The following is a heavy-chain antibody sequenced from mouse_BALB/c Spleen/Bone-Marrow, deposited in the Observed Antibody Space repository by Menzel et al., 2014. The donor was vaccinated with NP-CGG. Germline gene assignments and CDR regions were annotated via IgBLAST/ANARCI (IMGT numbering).Heavy chain of an antibody. J-gene: IGHJ2*01. D-gene: IGHD1-1*01. CDR1: GFTFSNYW. Sequence: EVQLQQSGGGLVQPGGSMKLSCVASGFTFSNYWMNWVRQSPEKGLEWVAEIKLKSNNYATHYAESVKGRFTISRDDSKSSVYLQMNNLRGEDTGIYYCTRGPQFVITAVPTGIFDYWSQGTTLTVSS. CDR2: IKLKSNNYAT. CDR3: TRGPQFVITAVPTGIFDY. V-gene: IGHV6-6*02.